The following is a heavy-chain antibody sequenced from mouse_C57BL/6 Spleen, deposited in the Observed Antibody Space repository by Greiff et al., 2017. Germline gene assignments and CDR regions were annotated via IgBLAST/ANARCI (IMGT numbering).Heavy chain of an antibody. CDR3: AREDYGSIDVYAMDY. D-gene: IGHD1-1*01. V-gene: IGHV1-82*01. CDR1: GYAFSSSW. Sequence: VKVVESGPELVKPGASVKISCKASGYAFSSSWMNWVKQRPGKGLEWIGRIYPGDGDTNYNGKFKGKATLTADKSSSTAYMQLSSLTSEDSAVYFCAREDYGSIDVYAMDYWGQGTSVTVSS. J-gene: IGHJ4*01. CDR2: IYPGDGDT.